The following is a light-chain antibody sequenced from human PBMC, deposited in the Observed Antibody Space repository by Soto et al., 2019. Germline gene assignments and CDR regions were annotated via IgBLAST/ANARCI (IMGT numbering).Light chain of an antibody. Sequence: EIVLTQSPATLSLSPGERATLSCRASQSVSGYLAWYQQKPGQAPRLLIYDVFNRTNDIPARFSGSGSGTDFTVTISSLEPEDFALYYCQHRGNGGWTFGQGTRVEIK. CDR1: QSVSGY. J-gene: IGKJ1*01. CDR2: DVF. V-gene: IGKV3-11*01. CDR3: QHRGNGGWT.